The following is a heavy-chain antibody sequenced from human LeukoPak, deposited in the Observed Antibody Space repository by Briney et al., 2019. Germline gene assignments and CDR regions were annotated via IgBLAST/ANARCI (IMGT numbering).Heavy chain of an antibody. V-gene: IGHV4-39*01. J-gene: IGHJ4*02. CDR2: IYYSGST. CDR1: GGSISSSSYY. CDR3: ARRRDGYKFLGLFDY. Sequence: AETLSLTCTVSGGSISSSSYYWGWTRQPPGKGLEWIVSIYYSGSTYYNPSLKSRVTISVDTSKNQFSLKLSSVTAADTAVYYCARRRDGYKFLGLFDYWGQGTLVTV. D-gene: IGHD5-24*01.